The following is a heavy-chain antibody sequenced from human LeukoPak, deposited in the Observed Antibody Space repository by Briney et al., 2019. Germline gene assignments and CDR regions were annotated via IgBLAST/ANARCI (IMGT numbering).Heavy chain of an antibody. V-gene: IGHV3-21*01. CDR2: IVIIISYI. CDR3: ARVTFGSRWVRGVIGYGMDV. CDR1: EFTFRSNS. J-gene: IGHJ6*02. D-gene: IGHD3-10*01. Sequence: GGSLRLPCAAPEFTFRSNSRNGALKPQGKGLNGVQTIVIIISYIYYADSVKGRFTISRDNAKNSLYLQMNSLRAEDTAVYYCARVTFGSRWVRGVIGYGMDVWGQGTTVTVSS.